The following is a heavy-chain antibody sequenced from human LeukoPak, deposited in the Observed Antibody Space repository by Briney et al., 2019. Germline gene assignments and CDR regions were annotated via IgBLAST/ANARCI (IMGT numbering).Heavy chain of an antibody. CDR2: IIPIFGTA. V-gene: IGHV1-69*05. D-gene: IGHD3-10*01. J-gene: IGHJ6*03. Sequence: ASVKVSCKASGGAFNNYAISWVRQAPGQGLEWMRGIIPIFGTANYAQNFQGRVTITTDESTSTAYMELSSLRSEDTAVYYCARWVTMVRGVTYYYMDVWGKGTSVTVSS. CDR1: GGAFNNYA. CDR3: ARWVTMVRGVTYYYMDV.